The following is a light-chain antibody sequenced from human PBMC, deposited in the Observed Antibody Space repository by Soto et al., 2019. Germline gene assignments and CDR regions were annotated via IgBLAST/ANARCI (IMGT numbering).Light chain of an antibody. V-gene: IGKV3-20*01. J-gene: IGKJ2*01. CDR3: QQYGSSPMYT. CDR1: QSVSSNY. Sequence: EIVLTQTPGTLSLSPGERATLSCRASQSVSSNYLAWYQQKPGQAPGLLIYGASSRATGIPHRFSGSGSGTDFTLTISRLEPEDFAVYYCQQYGSSPMYTFGQGTKLEIK. CDR2: GAS.